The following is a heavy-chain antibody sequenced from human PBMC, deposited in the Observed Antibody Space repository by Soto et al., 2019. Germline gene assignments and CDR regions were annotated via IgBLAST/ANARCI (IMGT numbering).Heavy chain of an antibody. J-gene: IGHJ4*02. D-gene: IGHD1-26*01. CDR2: MQPSTGRT. Sequence: GASVKVSCKASGYSFTSLDINWVRQTAGQGLEWMGWMQPSTGRTGYAQKFQGRVTMTRDTSINTAYMELTTLTSDDTGFYYCARGVSAGVDYWGQGTLVTVSS. V-gene: IGHV1-8*01. CDR1: GYSFTSLD. CDR3: ARGVSAGVDY.